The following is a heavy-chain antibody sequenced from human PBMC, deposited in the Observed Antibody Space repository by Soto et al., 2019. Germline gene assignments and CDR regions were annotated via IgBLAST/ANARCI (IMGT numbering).Heavy chain of an antibody. J-gene: IGHJ4*02. Sequence: QAQLVESGGGEVQPGRSLRLSCAASGFTFKSYGMHWVRQAPGKGLEWVAVISYDGSYQYYSDSVKGRFTISRDNSKNTLNLQMNSLRVEDSAMYYCAQDVRSGSVTRPDHWGQGTLVTVSS. D-gene: IGHD1-26*01. CDR1: GFTFKSYG. V-gene: IGHV3-30*18. CDR2: ISYDGSYQ. CDR3: AQDVRSGSVTRPDH.